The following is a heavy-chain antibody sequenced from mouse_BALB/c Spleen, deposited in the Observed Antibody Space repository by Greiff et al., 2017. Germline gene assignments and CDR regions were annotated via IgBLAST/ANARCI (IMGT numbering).Heavy chain of an antibody. CDR2: ISSGSSTI. CDR3: ARIPYGKSFAY. Sequence: DVKLVESGGGLVQPGGSRKLSCAASGFTFSSFGMHWVRQAPEKGLEWVAYISSGSSTIYYADTVKGRFTISRDNPKNTLFLQMTSLRSEDTAMYYCARIPYGKSFAYWGQGTLVTVSA. D-gene: IGHD1-1*02. J-gene: IGHJ3*01. V-gene: IGHV5-17*02. CDR1: GFTFSSFG.